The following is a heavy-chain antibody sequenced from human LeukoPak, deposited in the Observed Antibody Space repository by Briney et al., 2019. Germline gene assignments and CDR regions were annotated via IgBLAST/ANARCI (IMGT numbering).Heavy chain of an antibody. CDR3: AKASWYNSSWYWFDP. CDR1: GFTFNSYW. J-gene: IGHJ5*02. D-gene: IGHD6-13*01. Sequence: GGSLRLSCAASGFTFNSYWMHWVRQAPGKGVVWVSRINSDGSSTSYADSVKGRFTISRDNAKNTLYLQMNSLRAEDTAVYYCAKASWYNSSWYWFDPWGQGTLVTVSS. CDR2: INSDGSST. V-gene: IGHV3-74*01.